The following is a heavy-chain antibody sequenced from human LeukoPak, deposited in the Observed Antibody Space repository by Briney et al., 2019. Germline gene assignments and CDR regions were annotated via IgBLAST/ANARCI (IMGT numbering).Heavy chain of an antibody. V-gene: IGHV3-30*02. CDR2: IRYDGSNK. CDR3: AKIVGYCSSTSCSA. D-gene: IGHD2-2*01. Sequence: GGSLRLSCAASGFTFSSYAMHWVRQAPGKGLEWVAFIRYDGSNKYYADSVKGRFTISRDNSKDTLYLQMNSLRAEDTAVYYCAKIVGYCSSTSCSAWGQGTMVTVSS. J-gene: IGHJ3*01. CDR1: GFTFSSYA.